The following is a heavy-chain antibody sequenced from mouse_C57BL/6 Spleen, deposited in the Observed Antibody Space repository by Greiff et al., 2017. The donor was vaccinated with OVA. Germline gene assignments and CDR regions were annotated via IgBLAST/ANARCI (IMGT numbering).Heavy chain of an antibody. Sequence: EVQRVESGGDLVKPGGSLKLSCAASGFTFSSYGLSWVRQTPDKRLEWVATISSGGSYTYYPDSVKARFTISRDNAKNTLYLQMSSLKSEDTAMYYCARLDGYDSGVWGTGTTVTVSS. V-gene: IGHV5-6*01. CDR2: ISSGGSYT. CDR3: ARLDGYDSGV. J-gene: IGHJ1*03. D-gene: IGHD2-2*01. CDR1: GFTFSSYG.